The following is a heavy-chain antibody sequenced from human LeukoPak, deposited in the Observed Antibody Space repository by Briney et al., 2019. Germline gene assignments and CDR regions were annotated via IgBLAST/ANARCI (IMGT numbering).Heavy chain of an antibody. CDR3: ARGAPTRWYDP. CDR1: GGSFSGYY. CDR2: INHSGST. J-gene: IGHJ5*02. V-gene: IGHV4-34*01. Sequence: SETLSLTCAVYGGSFSGYYWSWIRQPPGKGLEWIREINHSGSTNYNPSLKSRVTIAVDTSKNQFSLKLSSVTAADTAVYYCARGAPTRWYDPWGQGTLVTVSS.